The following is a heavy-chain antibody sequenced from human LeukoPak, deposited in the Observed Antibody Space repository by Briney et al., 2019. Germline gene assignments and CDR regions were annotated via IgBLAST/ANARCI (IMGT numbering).Heavy chain of an antibody. CDR1: GGSISSYY. J-gene: IGHJ4*02. V-gene: IGHV4-59*01. CDR2: IYYSGST. D-gene: IGHD3-10*01. CDR3: AGEDYYGSGSYYNY. Sequence: SETLSLTCTVSGGSISSYYWSWIRQPPGKGLEWIGYIYYSGSTNYNPSLKSRVTISVDTSKNQFSLKLSSVTAADTAVYYCAGEDYYGSGSYYNYWGQGTLVTVSS.